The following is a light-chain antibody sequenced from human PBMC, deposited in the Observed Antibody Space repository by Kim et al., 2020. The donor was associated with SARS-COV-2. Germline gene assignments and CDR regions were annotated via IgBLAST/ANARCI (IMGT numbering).Light chain of an antibody. CDR2: AAS. J-gene: IGKJ3*01. V-gene: IGKV1-39*01. Sequence: ASVGDRVTVTCRANQNIGSLLTWYQHKTGKATNLLIYAASSLKTGVPSRFSGSGSVTDFALNISSLQPGDFATYYCQQTDSIPFTFGPGTKVDIK. CDR1: QNIGSL. CDR3: QQTDSIPFT.